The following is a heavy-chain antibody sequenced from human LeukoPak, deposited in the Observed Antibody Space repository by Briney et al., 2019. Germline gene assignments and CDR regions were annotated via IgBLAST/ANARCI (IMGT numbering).Heavy chain of an antibody. D-gene: IGHD3-22*01. CDR2: FDNSGSA. V-gene: IGHV4-59*11. Sequence: PSETLSLTCTVSGGSIRSHSWAWIRQSPGKALEWVGYFDNSGSADYNPSLKSRVTISVDTSKSQFSLKLTSATAADTAVYYCAREKMYFYDSTGYSVFDYWGQGTLVTVSS. CDR1: GGSIRSHS. CDR3: AREKMYFYDSTGYSVFDY. J-gene: IGHJ4*02.